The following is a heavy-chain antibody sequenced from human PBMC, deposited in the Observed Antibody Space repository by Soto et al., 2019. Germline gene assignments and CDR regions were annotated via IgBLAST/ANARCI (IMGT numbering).Heavy chain of an antibody. CDR1: GCSISTSSYY. V-gene: IGHV4-39*01. J-gene: IGHJ6*02. CDR3: ARSVYDSSGYPPNGMDV. CDR2: IYYSGST. D-gene: IGHD3-22*01. Sequence: SETLSLTFTVSGCSISTSSYYWGWIRQPPGKGLEWIGSIYYSGSTYYNPSLKSRVTISVDTSKNQFSLKLSSVTAADTAVYYCARSVYDSSGYPPNGMDVWGQGTTVT.